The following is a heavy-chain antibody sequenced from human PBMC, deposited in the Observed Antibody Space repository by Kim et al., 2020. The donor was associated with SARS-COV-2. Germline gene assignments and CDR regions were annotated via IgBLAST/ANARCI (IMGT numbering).Heavy chain of an antibody. V-gene: IGHV1-18*01. CDR1: GYTFTSYG. J-gene: IGHJ6*02. CDR3: ARDTIVRGTFAMPYYYYGMDV. Sequence: ASVKVSCKASGYTFTSYGISWVRQAPGQGLEWMGWISAYSGNTNYAQKLQGRVTMTTDTSTSTAYMELRSLRSDDTAVYYCARDTIVRGTFAMPYYYYGMDVWGQGTTVTVSS. D-gene: IGHD1-26*01. CDR2: ISAYSGNT.